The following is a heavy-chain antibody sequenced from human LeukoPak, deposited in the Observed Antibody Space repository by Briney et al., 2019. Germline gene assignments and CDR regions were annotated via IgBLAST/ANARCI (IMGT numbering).Heavy chain of an antibody. Sequence: SETLSLTCTVSGGSISSYYWSWIRQPPGKGLEWIGYIYYSGSTNYNPSLKSRVTISVDTSKNQFSLKLSSVTAADTAVYYCARHFIFPGPFDPWGQGTLVTVSS. CDR3: ARHFIFPGPFDP. V-gene: IGHV4-59*08. CDR2: IYYSGST. CDR1: GGSISSYY. J-gene: IGHJ5*02. D-gene: IGHD3-9*01.